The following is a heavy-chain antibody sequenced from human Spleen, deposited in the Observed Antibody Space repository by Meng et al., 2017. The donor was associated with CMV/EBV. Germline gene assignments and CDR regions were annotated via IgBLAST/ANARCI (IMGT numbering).Heavy chain of an antibody. Sequence: QVQLQQWGAGLLKPSETLSLTCAVYGGSFSSYAMHWVRQAPGKGLEWVAVISYDESNKYYADSVKGRFTISRDNSKNTLYLQMNSLRAEDTAVYYCARGEGDSSGYYMATGGYWGQGTLVTVSS. J-gene: IGHJ4*02. CDR1: GGSFSSYA. CDR2: ISYDESNK. V-gene: IGHV3-30-3*01. CDR3: ARGEGDSSGYYMATGGY. D-gene: IGHD3-22*01.